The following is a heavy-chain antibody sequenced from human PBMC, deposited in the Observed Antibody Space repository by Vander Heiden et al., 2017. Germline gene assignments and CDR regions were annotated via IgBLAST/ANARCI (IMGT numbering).Heavy chain of an antibody. CDR2: IKSKTDGGTT. CDR3: TTATYYSNYYYYYGMDV. V-gene: IGHV3-15*01. J-gene: IGHJ6*02. Sequence: EVQLVESGGGLVKPGGSLRLSCAASGFTFSNAWMGWVRQAPGKGLEWVGRIKSKTDGGTTDYAAPVKGRFTISRDDSKNTLYLQMNSLKTEDTAVYYCTTATYYSNYYYYYGMDVWGQGTTVTVSS. CDR1: GFTFSNAW. D-gene: IGHD4-4*01.